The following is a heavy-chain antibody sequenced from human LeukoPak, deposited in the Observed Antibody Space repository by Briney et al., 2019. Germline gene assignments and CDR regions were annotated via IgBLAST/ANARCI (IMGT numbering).Heavy chain of an antibody. J-gene: IGHJ4*02. CDR1: GFTFGKYW. Sequence: GVALRPSCVASGFTFGKYWMSWVRQAPGKGLEWVANIKLDGSEKNYVDSVKGRFTISRDNTKNSLYLQMNSLRAEDTAVFYCARDQYDTWSRRGNFDSWGQGTLVIVSS. CDR3: ARDQYDTWSRRGNFDS. CDR2: IKLDGSEK. D-gene: IGHD3-3*01. V-gene: IGHV3-7*03.